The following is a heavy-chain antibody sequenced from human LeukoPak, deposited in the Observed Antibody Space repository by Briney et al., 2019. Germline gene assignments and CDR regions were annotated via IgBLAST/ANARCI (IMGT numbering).Heavy chain of an antibody. V-gene: IGHV3-64*01. CDR3: ARAGLGGGSCYDY. J-gene: IGHJ4*02. CDR2: ISSNGGST. D-gene: IGHD2-15*01. Sequence: PGGSLRLSCAASGFTFSSYAMPWVRQAPGKGLEYVSAISSNGGSTYYANSVKGRFTISRDNSKNTLYLQMGSLRAEDMAVYYCARAGLGGGSCYDYWGQGTLVTVSS. CDR1: GFTFSSYA.